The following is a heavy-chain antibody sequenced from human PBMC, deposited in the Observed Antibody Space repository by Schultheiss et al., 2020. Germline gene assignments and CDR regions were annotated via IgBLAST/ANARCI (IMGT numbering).Heavy chain of an antibody. V-gene: IGHV1-69*06. D-gene: IGHD2-21*01. J-gene: IGHJ6*02. CDR3: ARDGLVVVAEATGDTDSYNYGMDV. CDR2: IITFFGTT. CDR1: GGTFNSYA. Sequence: SVKVSCKVSGGTFNSYAISWVRQAPGQGLEWMGRIITFFGTTNYAQKFQGRVTITADKSTSTAYMELSTLRSEDTAVYYCARDGLVVVAEATGDTDSYNYGMDVWGRGTTVTVSS.